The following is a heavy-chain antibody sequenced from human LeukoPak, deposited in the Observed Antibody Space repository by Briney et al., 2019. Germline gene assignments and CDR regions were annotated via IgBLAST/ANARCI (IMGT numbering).Heavy chain of an antibody. D-gene: IGHD2-15*01. V-gene: IGHV5-10-1*01. CDR2: IDPSDSYT. J-gene: IGHJ5*02. Sequence: GEPLKISCKGSGYSSTTYSISWVRKLPGKGLEWMGRIDPSDSYTNSSPSFQGHVTISADKSISTAYLQWSSLKASGTAIYYWARRLDSHCSGGSCDDWFDPRGQGTLVTVSS. CDR1: GYSSTTYS. CDR3: ARRLDSHCSGGSCDDWFDP.